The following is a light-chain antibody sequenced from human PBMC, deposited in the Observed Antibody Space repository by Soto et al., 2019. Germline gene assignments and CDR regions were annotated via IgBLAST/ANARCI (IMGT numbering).Light chain of an antibody. J-gene: IGKJ1*01. CDR2: GAS. V-gene: IGKV3-15*01. Sequence: EIVMTQSPATLSVSPGERATLSCRASQSVSSNLAWYQQKPGQALRLLIYGASTRATGIPARFSGSGSGTEFTLTISSLQSEDFAVYYCQQYNNWPPVTFGQGTKVDIK. CDR3: QQYNNWPPVT. CDR1: QSVSSN.